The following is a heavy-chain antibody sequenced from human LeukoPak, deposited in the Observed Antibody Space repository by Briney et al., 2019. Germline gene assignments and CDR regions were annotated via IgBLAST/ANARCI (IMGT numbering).Heavy chain of an antibody. CDR3: ARERRSQAAQIALRYYYYMDV. CDR1: GGSFSGYY. V-gene: IGHV4-34*01. Sequence: SETLSLTCAVYGGSFSGYYWSWIRQPPGKGLEWIGEINHSGSTNYNPSLKSRVTISVDTSKNQFSLKLSSVTAAETAVYYCARERRSQAAQIALRYYYYMDVWGKGTTVTLSS. J-gene: IGHJ6*03. D-gene: IGHD6-6*01. CDR2: INHSGST.